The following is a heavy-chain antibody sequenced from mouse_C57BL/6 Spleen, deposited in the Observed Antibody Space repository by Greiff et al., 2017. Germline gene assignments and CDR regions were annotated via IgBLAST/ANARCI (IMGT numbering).Heavy chain of an antibody. D-gene: IGHD4-1*01. CDR1: GYSITSGYY. CDR3: ARAAGTAYFDY. CDR2: ISYDGSN. Sequence: ESGPGLVKPSQSLSLTCSVTGYSITSGYYWNWIRQFPGNKLEWMGYISYDGSNNYNPSLKNRISITRDTSKNQFFLKLNSVTTEDTATYYCARAAGTAYFDYWGQGTTLTVSS. J-gene: IGHJ2*01. V-gene: IGHV3-6*01.